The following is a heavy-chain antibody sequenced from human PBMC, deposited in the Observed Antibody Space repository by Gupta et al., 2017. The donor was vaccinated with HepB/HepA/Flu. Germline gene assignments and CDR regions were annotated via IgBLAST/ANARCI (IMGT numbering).Heavy chain of an antibody. J-gene: IGHJ6*02. CDR3: ARDGSYYDSSGYYKWYGMDV. CDR1: GFTFSSYE. Sequence: EEQLVESGGGLVQPGGSLRLSCAASGFTFSSYELNWVRQAPGKGLEWVSYISRSGTTIYYADSVEGRFTVSRDNAKNSLYLQMNSLRAEDTAVYYCARDGSYYDSSGYYKWYGMDVWGQGTTVTVSS. CDR2: ISRSGTTI. V-gene: IGHV3-48*03. D-gene: IGHD3-22*01.